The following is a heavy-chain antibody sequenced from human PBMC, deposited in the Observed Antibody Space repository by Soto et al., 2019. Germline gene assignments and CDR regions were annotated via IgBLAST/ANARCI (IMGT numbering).Heavy chain of an antibody. J-gene: IGHJ4*02. Sequence: GASVKVSCKASGGTFSSYAISWVRQAPGQGLEWMGGIIPIFGTANYAQKFQGRVTITADESTSTAYMELSSLRSEDTAVYYCARLRDGYNFCYFDYWGQGTLVTVSS. D-gene: IGHD3-3*01. CDR2: IIPIFGTA. CDR1: GGTFSSYA. V-gene: IGHV1-69*13. CDR3: ARLRDGYNFCYFDY.